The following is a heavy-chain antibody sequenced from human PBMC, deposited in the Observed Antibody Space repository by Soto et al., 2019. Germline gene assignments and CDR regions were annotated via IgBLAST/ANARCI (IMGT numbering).Heavy chain of an antibody. V-gene: IGHV3-33*01. D-gene: IGHD3-10*01. J-gene: IGHJ4*02. CDR3: SRDTDLATMGN. CDR2: IWAAGGNK. CDR1: GFTFGDYG. Sequence: QVQLVESGGGVVQPGRSLRLSCRGSGFTFGDYGMHWVRQAPGKGLEWLAIIWAAGGNKVYRDSVQGRFTVSRDNFRKTRFLQMNDLRAEDTAMYDCSRDTDLATMGNWGQGTLVIVSS.